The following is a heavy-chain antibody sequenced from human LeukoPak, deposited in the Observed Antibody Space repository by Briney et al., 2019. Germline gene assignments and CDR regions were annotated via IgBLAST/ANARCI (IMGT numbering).Heavy chain of an antibody. J-gene: IGHJ4*02. CDR2: IKQDGTEK. CDR3: ARDIAAHYFDY. D-gene: IGHD6-13*01. V-gene: IGHV3-7*01. Sequence: PGGSLRLSCAASGFTFTTYWMSWVRQAPGKGLEWVANIKQDGTEKYYVDSVKGRFTISRDNAKNSLYLQMNSLRVEDTAVYYCARDIAAHYFDYWGQGTLVTASS. CDR1: GFTFTTYW.